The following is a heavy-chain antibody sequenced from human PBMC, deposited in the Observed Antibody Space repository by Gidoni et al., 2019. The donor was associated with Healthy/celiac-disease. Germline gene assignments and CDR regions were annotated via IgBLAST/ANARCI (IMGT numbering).Heavy chain of an antibody. J-gene: IGHJ4*02. Sequence: EVQLVESGGGLVQPGGSLRLSCAASGLTFSSYWMSWVRQAPGKGLEWVANIKQDGSEKYYVDSVKGRFTISRDNAKNSLYLQMNSLRAEDTAVYYCARDSIKGSTTVTTKTLFDYWGQGTLVTVSS. V-gene: IGHV3-7*01. CDR1: GLTFSSYW. D-gene: IGHD4-17*01. CDR2: IKQDGSEK. CDR3: ARDSIKGSTTVTTKTLFDY.